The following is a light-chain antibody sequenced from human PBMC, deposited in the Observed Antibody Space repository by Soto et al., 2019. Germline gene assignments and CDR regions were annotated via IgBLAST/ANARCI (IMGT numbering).Light chain of an antibody. J-gene: IGKJ2*01. V-gene: IGKV3-20*01. Sequence: EIVLTQSPGTLSLSPGERATLSCRASQSVSRSYLAWYQQKPGQAPRLPIYGASSRATGIPDRFSGSGSGTDFTLTISRLEPEDFAVYYCQQYGGSPPYTFGQGTKLEIK. CDR3: QQYGGSPPYT. CDR2: GAS. CDR1: QSVSRSY.